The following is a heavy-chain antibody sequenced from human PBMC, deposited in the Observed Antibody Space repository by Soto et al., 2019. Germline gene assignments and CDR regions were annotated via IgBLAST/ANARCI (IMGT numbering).Heavy chain of an antibody. Sequence: HSQTLSLTCDISGDSVSSYSAGWNWIRQTPSRGLEWLGRTYYKSKWYCTYAASVKSRITVSPDTSKNQFSLQLTSVTPEDTAVYYCARGSWDDVSGHYYMDVWDKGTTVTVSS. CDR2: TYYKSKWYC. CDR1: GDSVSSYSAG. V-gene: IGHV6-1*01. CDR3: ARGSWDDVSGHYYMDV. D-gene: IGHD1-1*01. J-gene: IGHJ6*03.